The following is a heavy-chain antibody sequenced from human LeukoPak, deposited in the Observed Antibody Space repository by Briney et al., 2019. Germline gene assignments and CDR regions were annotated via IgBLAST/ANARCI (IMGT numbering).Heavy chain of an antibody. Sequence: SETLSLTCTVSGGSFSSYYWSWIRQPPGKGLEWIGYIYHSGTTNYDPSLKSRVTLSLDMSKTQFSLRLRSVTAADTAVYYCARMVAYDSSGDFDYWGQGTLVTVSS. V-gene: IGHV4-59*01. D-gene: IGHD3-22*01. CDR1: GGSFSSYY. CDR2: IYHSGTT. J-gene: IGHJ4*02. CDR3: ARMVAYDSSGDFDY.